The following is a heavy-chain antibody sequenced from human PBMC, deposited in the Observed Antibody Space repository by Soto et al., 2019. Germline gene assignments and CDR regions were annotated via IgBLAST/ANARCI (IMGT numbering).Heavy chain of an antibody. CDR3: ARVVPGAEAWFGP. D-gene: IGHD2-2*01. CDR2: ISLYSDGT. J-gene: IGHJ5*02. Sequence: ASVKVSCKTSGYTFSNYGITWVRQAPGQPLEWLGWISLYSDGTNYAQKFQGRVSMTTDTSTTTAYMELRSLRSDDTAVYFCARVVPGAEAWFGPWGQGTLVTVSS. V-gene: IGHV1-18*01. CDR1: GYTFSNYG.